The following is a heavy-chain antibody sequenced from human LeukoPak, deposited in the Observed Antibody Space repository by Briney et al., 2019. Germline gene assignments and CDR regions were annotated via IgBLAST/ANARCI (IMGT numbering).Heavy chain of an antibody. V-gene: IGHV1-18*01. CDR1: GYTFTSYG. J-gene: IGHJ4*02. D-gene: IGHD3-10*01. Sequence: ASVKVSCKASGYTFTSYGISWVRQAPGQGLEWMGWISAYNGNTNYAQKLQGRVTMTTVTSTSTAYMELRSLRSDDTAVYYCARVSYYYGSGSYYRIYYFDYWGQGTLVTVSS. CDR3: ARVSYYYGSGSYYRIYYFDY. CDR2: ISAYNGNT.